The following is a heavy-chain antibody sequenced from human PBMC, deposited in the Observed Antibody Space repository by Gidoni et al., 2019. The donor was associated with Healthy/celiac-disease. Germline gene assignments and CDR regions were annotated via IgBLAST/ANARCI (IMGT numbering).Heavy chain of an antibody. D-gene: IGHD3-16*01. CDR2: IWYDGSNK. CDR1: GFTFSSYG. CDR3: ARDRIMITFGGDPDAFDI. J-gene: IGHJ3*02. V-gene: IGHV3-33*01. Sequence: QVQLVESGGGVVQPGRSLRLSCAASGFTFSSYGMHWVRQAPGKGLEWVAVIWYDGSNKYYAGSVKGRFTISRDNSKNTLYLQMNSLRAEDTAVYYCARDRIMITFGGDPDAFDIWGQGTMVTVSS.